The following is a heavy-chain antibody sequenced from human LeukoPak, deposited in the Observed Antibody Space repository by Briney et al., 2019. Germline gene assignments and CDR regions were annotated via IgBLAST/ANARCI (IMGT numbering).Heavy chain of an antibody. CDR1: GYTLTXXS. CDR2: FDPEDGET. J-gene: IGHJ3*02. V-gene: IGHV1-24*01. CDR3: ATVTIFGVAALGNAFDI. Sequence: KVSCKVXGYTLTXXSMHWVRQAPGKGLEWMGGFDPEDGETIYAQKFQGRVTMTEDTSTDTAYMELSSLRSEDTAVYYCATVTIFGVAALGNAFDIWGQGTMVTVSS. D-gene: IGHD3-3*01.